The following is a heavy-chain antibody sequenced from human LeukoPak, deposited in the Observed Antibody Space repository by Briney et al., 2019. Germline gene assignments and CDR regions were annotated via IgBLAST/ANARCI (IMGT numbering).Heavy chain of an antibody. Sequence: SETLSLTCTVSGGSISSYYWSWIRQPAGKGLEWIGRIYTSGSTNYNPSLKSRVTISVDTSKNQFSLKLSSVTAADTAVYYCARQLWDYYDSSGYYYDYWGQGTLVTVSS. CDR3: ARQLWDYYDSSGYYYDY. V-gene: IGHV4-4*07. CDR2: IYTSGST. D-gene: IGHD3-22*01. CDR1: GGSISSYY. J-gene: IGHJ4*02.